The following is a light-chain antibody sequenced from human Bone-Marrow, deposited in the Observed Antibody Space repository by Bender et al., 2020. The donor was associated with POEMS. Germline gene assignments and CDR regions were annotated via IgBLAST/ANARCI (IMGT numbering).Light chain of an antibody. CDR3: CSYAGDNTWV. CDR2: EGT. Sequence: QSALTQPASVSGSPGQSTTISCAGTTGDFGSYDLVSWYQHHPGRVPRLIISEGTKRPSGVSDRFSGSRSGNTASLTISGLQAEDEADYYCCSYAGDNTWVFGGGTKVTAL. V-gene: IGLV2-23*01. CDR1: TGDFGSYDL. J-gene: IGLJ3*02.